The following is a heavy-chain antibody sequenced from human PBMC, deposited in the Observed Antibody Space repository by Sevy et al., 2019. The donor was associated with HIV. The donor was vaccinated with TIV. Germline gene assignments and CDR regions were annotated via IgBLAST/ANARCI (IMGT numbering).Heavy chain of an antibody. CDR1: GYTFTNYA. J-gene: IGHJ4*02. CDR2: INVGNGNT. V-gene: IGHV1-3*01. CDR3: ARGEFCSGISCYSEFFDY. Sequence: ASVKVSCKASGYTFTNYAIHWVRQAPGQKLEWMGRINVGNGNTLSQKFQDRATFTRDTSASTAYMQLSSLRSEDTAVYYCARGEFCSGISCYSEFFDYWGQGALVTVSS. D-gene: IGHD2-15*01.